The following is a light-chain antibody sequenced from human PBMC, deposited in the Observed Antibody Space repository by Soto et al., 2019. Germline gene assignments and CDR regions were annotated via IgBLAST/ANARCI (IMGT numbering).Light chain of an antibody. CDR3: QQYNNWPPGK. Sequence: EMVMTQSPATLSVSPGERATLSCSASQSVSSRLAWYQQKPGQAPRLLLYGASTRATGIPARFSGSGSGIDCTLTISSPQSEDFAVYYCQQYNNWPPGKFGHGTKVEMK. J-gene: IGKJ1*01. CDR2: GAS. V-gene: IGKV3-15*01. CDR1: QSVSSR.